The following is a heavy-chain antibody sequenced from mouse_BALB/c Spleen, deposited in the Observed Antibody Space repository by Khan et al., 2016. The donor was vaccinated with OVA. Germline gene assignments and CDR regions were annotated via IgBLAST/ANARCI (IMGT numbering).Heavy chain of an antibody. CDR1: GDSISSGY. V-gene: IGHV3-8*02. J-gene: IGHJ3*01. CDR2: MISSGYT. Sequence: EVQLVESGPSLVQPSQTLSLTCSVTGDSISSGYWSWIRKFPGNKLEYMGYMISSGYTYYNPSLKSRISITRHTSKNQYYLQFNSVTTADTATYYCARSTYRYAFAYWGQGTLVTVSA. D-gene: IGHD2-14*01. CDR3: ARSTYRYAFAY.